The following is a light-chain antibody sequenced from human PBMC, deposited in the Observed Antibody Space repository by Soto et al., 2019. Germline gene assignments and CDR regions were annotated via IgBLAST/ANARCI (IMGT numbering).Light chain of an antibody. CDR3: QQYNLWPPIT. Sequence: EIVMTQSPGTLSVSPGERATLSCRASQNVFSNVAWYQQRPGQPPRLLISGASTRATGVSARFSASGSGTDFTLTITSLQSEDFAVYYCQQYNLWPPITFGQGTRLEIE. J-gene: IGKJ5*01. CDR1: QNVFSN. V-gene: IGKV3-15*01. CDR2: GAS.